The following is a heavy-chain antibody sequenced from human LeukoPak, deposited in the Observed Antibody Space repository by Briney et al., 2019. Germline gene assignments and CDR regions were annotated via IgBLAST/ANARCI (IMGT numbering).Heavy chain of an antibody. Sequence: GGSLRLSCAASGFTFSSYWMSWVRQAPGKGLEWVANTKQDGGEKYYVDSVKGRFTISRDNAKNSLYLQMNSLRAEDTAVYYCARATASNWFDPWGQGTLVTVSS. V-gene: IGHV3-7*01. CDR1: GFTFSSYW. J-gene: IGHJ5*02. D-gene: IGHD2-21*01. CDR2: TKQDGGEK. CDR3: ARATASNWFDP.